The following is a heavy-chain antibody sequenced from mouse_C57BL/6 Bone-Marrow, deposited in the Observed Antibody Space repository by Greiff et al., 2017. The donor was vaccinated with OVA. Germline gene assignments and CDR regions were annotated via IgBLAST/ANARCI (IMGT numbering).Heavy chain of an antibody. J-gene: IGHJ4*01. D-gene: IGHD1-1*01. CDR3: ARHEQLRRGYAMDY. V-gene: IGHV2-6-1*01. Sequence: VQLVESGPGLVAPSQSLSITCTVSGFSLTSYGVHWVRQPPGKGLEWLVVIWSDGSTTYNSALKSRLSISKDNSKSQVFLKMNSLQTDDTAMYYCARHEQLRRGYAMDYWGQGTSVTVSS. CDR2: IWSDGST. CDR1: GFSLTSYG.